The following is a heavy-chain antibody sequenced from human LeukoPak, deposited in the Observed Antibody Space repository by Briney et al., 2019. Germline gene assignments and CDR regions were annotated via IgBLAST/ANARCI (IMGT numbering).Heavy chain of an antibody. J-gene: IGHJ6*03. CDR2: IRYDGSDK. V-gene: IGHV3-30*02. Sequence: GGSLRLSXAASGFTFNSYGMHWVCQAPGKGLEWVAFIRYDGSDKYYADSVKGRLTISRDNSKNTLYLQMSSLRAEDTAVYYCAKGSYYCSSSSCPQYYYYMDVWGKGTTVTVSS. D-gene: IGHD2-2*01. CDR3: AKGSYYCSSSSCPQYYYYMDV. CDR1: GFTFNSYG.